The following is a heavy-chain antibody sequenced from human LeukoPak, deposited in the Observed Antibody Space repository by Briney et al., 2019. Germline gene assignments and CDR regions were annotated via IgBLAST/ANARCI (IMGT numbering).Heavy chain of an antibody. D-gene: IGHD2-2*01. J-gene: IGHJ6*02. CDR3: ARIGGSTSSGYYGMDV. Sequence: SGTLSLTCAISGGSISSSNWWSWVRQPPGXXXXXXXXIYYSGSTNYXXXXXXXVTIXVDKSKNQFSLKLSSVTAADTAVYYCARIGGSTSSGYYGMDVWGQGTTVTVSS. V-gene: IGHV4-4*02. CDR2: IYYSGST. CDR1: GGSISSSNW.